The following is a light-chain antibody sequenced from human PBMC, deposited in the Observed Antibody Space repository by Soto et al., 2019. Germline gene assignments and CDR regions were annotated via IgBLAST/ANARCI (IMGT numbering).Light chain of an antibody. Sequence: EIVLNQSPGTLSLSPRVRATLSCRASERVSSSYFAWYQQKTGQAPMHLIYGASSRATGIPDKFSGSGSGTDYTLIHIILEPEDFALYYSQQDGSSTPVTIGGGTNVEIK. CDR1: ERVSSSY. V-gene: IGKV3-20*01. CDR2: GAS. CDR3: QQDGSSTPVT. J-gene: IGKJ4*01.